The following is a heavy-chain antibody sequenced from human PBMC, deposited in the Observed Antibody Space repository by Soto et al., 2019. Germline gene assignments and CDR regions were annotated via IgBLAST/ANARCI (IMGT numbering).Heavy chain of an antibody. CDR3: ARGLRVLAAAGVYYFDY. D-gene: IGHD6-13*01. J-gene: IGHJ4*02. Sequence: TLSLTCAVYGGSFSGYYWSWIRQPPGRGLEWIGEIKHSGSTNYTPSLKSRVTISVDTSKNQFSLKLSSVTAADAAVYYCARGLRVLAAAGVYYFDYRGQGXLVTVHS. V-gene: IGHV4-34*01. CDR2: IKHSGST. CDR1: GGSFSGYY.